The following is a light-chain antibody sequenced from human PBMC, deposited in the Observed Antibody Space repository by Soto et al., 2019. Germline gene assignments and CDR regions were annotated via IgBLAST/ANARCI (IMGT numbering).Light chain of an antibody. CDR2: EVS. CDR3: CSYAGSGTFV. Sequence: QSALTQPASVSGSPGQSTTISCTGTSSDVGSYNLVTWYQQHPDKAPKLMIYEVSKRPSGVSSRFSGSKSGNTASLTISGLQAEDEADYYCCSYAGSGTFVFGVGTKLTVL. CDR1: SSDVGSYNL. J-gene: IGLJ1*01. V-gene: IGLV2-23*02.